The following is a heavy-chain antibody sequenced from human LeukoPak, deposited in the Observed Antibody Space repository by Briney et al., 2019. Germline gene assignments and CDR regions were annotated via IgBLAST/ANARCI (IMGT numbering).Heavy chain of an antibody. CDR3: ARDLDYYDSSGSGWFDP. J-gene: IGHJ5*02. D-gene: IGHD3-22*01. V-gene: IGHV1-18*01. CDR2: ISTYNGNT. CDR1: GYSFSRYG. Sequence: GASVKVSCKASGYSFSRYGISWVRQAPGQGLEWMGWISTYNGNTNYAQKFQGRVTMTTDTSTNTAYMELRSLRSDDTAVYYCARDLDYYDSSGSGWFDPWGQGTLVTDSS.